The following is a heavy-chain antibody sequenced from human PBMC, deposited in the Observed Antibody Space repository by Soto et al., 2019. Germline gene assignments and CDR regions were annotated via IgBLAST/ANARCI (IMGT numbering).Heavy chain of an antibody. CDR2: IYYSGST. Sequence: PSETLSLTCPFSGCSISSGGYYWSWIRQHPGKGLEWIGYIYYSGSTYYNPSLKSRVTISVDTSKNQFSLKLSSVTAADTAVYYCAKAGYISSWTEDYYYYGMDVWGQGTTVTVSS. CDR3: AKAGYISSWTEDYYYYGMDV. V-gene: IGHV4-31*03. D-gene: IGHD6-13*01. CDR1: GCSISSGGYY. J-gene: IGHJ6*02.